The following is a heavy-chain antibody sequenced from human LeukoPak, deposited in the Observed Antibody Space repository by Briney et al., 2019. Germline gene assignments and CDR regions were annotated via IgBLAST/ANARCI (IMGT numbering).Heavy chain of an antibody. CDR1: GGSISSGSYY. Sequence: SQTLSLTCTVSGGSISSGSYYWSWIRQPAGKGLEWIGRIYTSGSTNYNPSLKSRVTISVDTSKNQFSLKLSSVTAADTAVYCCAREGYGFSDSKGGFYYFDYWGQGTLVTVSS. V-gene: IGHV4-61*02. CDR3: AREGYGFSDSKGGFYYFDY. CDR2: IYTSGST. J-gene: IGHJ4*02. D-gene: IGHD5-18*01.